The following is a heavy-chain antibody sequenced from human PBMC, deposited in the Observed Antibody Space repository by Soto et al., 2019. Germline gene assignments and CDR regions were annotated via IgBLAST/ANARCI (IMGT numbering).Heavy chain of an antibody. J-gene: IGHJ4*02. V-gene: IGHV3-30-3*01. Sequence: QVPLVESGGGVVQPGRSLRLSCAASGFTFSSYAMHWVRQAPGKGLEWVAVISYDGSNKYYADSVKGRFTISRDNSKNTLYRQMNSLRAEDTAVYYCARDKSPYSSGWHNRHLDYWGQGTLVTVSS. D-gene: IGHD6-19*01. CDR3: ARDKSPYSSGWHNRHLDY. CDR1: GFTFSSYA. CDR2: ISYDGSNK.